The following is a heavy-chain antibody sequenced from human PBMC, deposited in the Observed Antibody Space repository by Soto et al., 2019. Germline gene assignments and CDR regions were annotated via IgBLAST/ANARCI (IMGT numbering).Heavy chain of an antibody. CDR3: AKADYDSNGYLGRLGSLGY. CDR2: ISYDGSNK. CDR1: GFTFSSYG. D-gene: IGHD3-22*01. Sequence: GGSLRLSCAASGFTFSSYGMHWVRQAPGKGLEWVAVISYDGSNKYYADSVKGRFTISRDNSKNTLYLQMNSLRAEDTAVYYCAKADYDSNGYLGRLGSLGYWSQGTLVTVSS. V-gene: IGHV3-30*18. J-gene: IGHJ4*02.